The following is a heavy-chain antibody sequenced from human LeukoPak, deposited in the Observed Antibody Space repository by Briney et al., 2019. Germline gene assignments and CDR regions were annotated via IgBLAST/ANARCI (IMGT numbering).Heavy chain of an antibody. CDR2: ISGGGGST. D-gene: IGHD3-9*01. J-gene: IGHJ4*02. V-gene: IGHV3-23*01. CDR1: GFTFSSYA. CDR3: AIDVPDPDIIDY. Sequence: PGGSLRLSCAASGFTFSSYAMSWVRQAPGKGLEWVSAISGGGGSTYYADSVKGRFTISRDNSKNTLYLQMNSLRAEDTAVYYCAIDVPDPDIIDYWGQGTLVTVSS.